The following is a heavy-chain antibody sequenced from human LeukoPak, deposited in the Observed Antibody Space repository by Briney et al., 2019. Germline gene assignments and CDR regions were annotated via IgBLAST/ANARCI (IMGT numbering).Heavy chain of an antibody. CDR3: AREYCSSSTCYFDY. D-gene: IGHD2-2*01. J-gene: IGHJ4*02. V-gene: IGHV4-38-2*02. CDR1: GYSISSGYY. Sequence: SETLSLTCAVSGYSISSGYYWGWIRQPPGKGLEWIGSIYHSGSTYYNPSLKSRVTISVDTSKNQFSLMLTSVTAADTAVYFCAREYCSSSTCYFDYWGQGTLVTVSS. CDR2: IYHSGST.